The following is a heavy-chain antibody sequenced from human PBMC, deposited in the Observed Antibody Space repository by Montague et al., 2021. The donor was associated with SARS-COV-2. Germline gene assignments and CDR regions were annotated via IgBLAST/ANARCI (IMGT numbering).Heavy chain of an antibody. CDR1: GGSINTYY. CDR3: ARHGPFVVVTAIHDTFDI. Sequence: SETLSLTCTVSGGSINTYYWSWIRRPPGKGLEWIGYIYYSGSTNYNPSLKSRVTISVDTSKNQFSLKLSSVTAADTAVYYCARHGPFVVVTAIHDTFDIWGQGTMVTVSS. J-gene: IGHJ3*02. D-gene: IGHD2-21*02. CDR2: IYYSGST. V-gene: IGHV4-59*08.